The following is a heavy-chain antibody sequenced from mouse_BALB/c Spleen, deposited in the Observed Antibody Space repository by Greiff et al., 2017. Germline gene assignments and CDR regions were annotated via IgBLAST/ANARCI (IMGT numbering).Heavy chain of an antibody. CDR3: ARPHYGSSDVFSHFDY. J-gene: IGHJ2*01. CDR2: INPSSGYT. Sequence: QVQLQQSGAELARPGASVKMSCKASGYTFTSYTMHWVKQRPGQGLEWIGYINPSSGYTNYNQKFKDKATLTADKSSSKAYMQLSSLTSEDSAVYYCARPHYGSSDVFSHFDYWGQGTTLTVSS. CDR1: GYTFTSYT. V-gene: IGHV1-4*01. D-gene: IGHD1-1*01.